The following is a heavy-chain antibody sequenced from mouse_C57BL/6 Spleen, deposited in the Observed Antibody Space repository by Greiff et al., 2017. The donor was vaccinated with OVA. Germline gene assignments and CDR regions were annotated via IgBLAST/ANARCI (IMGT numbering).Heavy chain of an antibody. CDR3: ARILSGAMDY. D-gene: IGHD1-1*02. V-gene: IGHV1-4*01. J-gene: IGHJ4*01. Sequence: VQLQQSGAELARPGASVKMSCKASGYTFTSYTMNWVKQRPGQGLEWIGYINPSSGYTKYNQKFKDKAALTADKSSSTAYMQLSSLTSEDSAVYYCARILSGAMDYWGQGTSVTVSS. CDR1: GYTFTSYT. CDR2: INPSSGYT.